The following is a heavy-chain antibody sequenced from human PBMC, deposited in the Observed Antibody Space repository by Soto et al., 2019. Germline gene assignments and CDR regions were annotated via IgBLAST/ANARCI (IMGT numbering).Heavy chain of an antibody. D-gene: IGHD3-10*01. Sequence: GESLKISCKGSGYSFTSYWIGWVRQMPGKGLEWMGIIYPGDSDTRYSPSFQGQVTISADKSVSTAYLQWSSLKASDTAMYYCAIPHYYGSGSYSPFEYWGQGTLVTVSS. J-gene: IGHJ4*02. V-gene: IGHV5-51*01. CDR2: IYPGDSDT. CDR1: GYSFTSYW. CDR3: AIPHYYGSGSYSPFEY.